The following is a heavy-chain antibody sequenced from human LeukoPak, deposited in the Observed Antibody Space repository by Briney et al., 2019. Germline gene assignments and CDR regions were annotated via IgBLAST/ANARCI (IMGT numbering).Heavy chain of an antibody. Sequence: GESRRLSCAAARFIFSKYSMHWVRQAPGKGLEWVSYISSSSDTIYYADSVKGRFTISRDNAKNSLYLQMNSLRAEDTAVYYCAKDKGDFWSGHHYWGQGTLVTVSS. V-gene: IGHV3-48*01. CDR2: ISSSSDTI. J-gene: IGHJ4*02. D-gene: IGHD3-3*01. CDR1: RFIFSKYS. CDR3: AKDKGDFWSGHHY.